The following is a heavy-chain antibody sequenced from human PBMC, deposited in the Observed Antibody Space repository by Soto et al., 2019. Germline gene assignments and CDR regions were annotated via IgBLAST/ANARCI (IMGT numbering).Heavy chain of an antibody. CDR3: ARGPKKANINPVSH. V-gene: IGHV1-69*12. J-gene: IGHJ1*01. D-gene: IGHD3-16*02. CDR1: GGTFSSYA. CDR2: IIPIFGTA. Sequence: QVQLVQSGAEVKKPGSSVKVSCKASGGTFSSYAISWVRQAPGQGLEWMGGIIPIFGTANYAQKFQGRVTNYAAESKNNAYMGLKQLRTEEPAVEYWARGPKKANINPVSHWGPGTPVPLSS.